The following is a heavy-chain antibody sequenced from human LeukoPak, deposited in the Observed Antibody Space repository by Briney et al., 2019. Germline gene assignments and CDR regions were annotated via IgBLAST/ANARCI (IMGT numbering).Heavy chain of an antibody. V-gene: IGHV4-59*01. Sequence: SETLSLTCTVSGGSLSNYYWAWIRQPPGKGLEWIGYISYSGSANYNPSLKGRLTISVGSSKNRFFLNLNSLTAADTAVYYCAREEGYDYGDYLAFDIWGQGTMVTVSS. J-gene: IGHJ3*02. CDR2: ISYSGSA. CDR3: AREEGYDYGDYLAFDI. D-gene: IGHD4-17*01. CDR1: GGSLSNYY.